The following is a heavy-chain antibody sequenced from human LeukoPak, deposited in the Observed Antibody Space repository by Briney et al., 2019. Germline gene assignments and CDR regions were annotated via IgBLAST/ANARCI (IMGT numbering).Heavy chain of an antibody. CDR1: GFTFSSYA. Sequence: GGSLRLSCAASGFTFSSYAMSWVRQAPGKGLEWVSAISSSGGSTYYADSVKGRFTISRDNSKNTLYLQMNSLRAEDTAVYYCAKDLLAVAGSRYFDYWGQGTLVTVSS. J-gene: IGHJ4*02. CDR3: AKDLLAVAGSRYFDY. V-gene: IGHV3-23*01. CDR2: ISSSGGST. D-gene: IGHD6-19*01.